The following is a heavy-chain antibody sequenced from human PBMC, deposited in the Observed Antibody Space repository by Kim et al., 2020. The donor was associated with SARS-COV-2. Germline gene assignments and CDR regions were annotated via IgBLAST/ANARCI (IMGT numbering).Heavy chain of an antibody. CDR2: INSDGSST. Sequence: GGSLRLSCAASGFTFSSYWMHWVRQAPGKGLVWVSRINSDGSSTSYADSVKGRFTISRDNAKNTLYLQMNSLRAEDTAVYYCARAGEWLARYGMDVWGQGTTVTVSS. CDR3: ARAGEWLARYGMDV. V-gene: IGHV3-74*01. CDR1: GFTFSSYW. J-gene: IGHJ6*02. D-gene: IGHD6-19*01.